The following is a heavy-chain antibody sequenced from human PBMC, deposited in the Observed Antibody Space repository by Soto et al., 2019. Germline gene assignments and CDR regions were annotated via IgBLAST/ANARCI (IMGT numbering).Heavy chain of an antibody. V-gene: IGHV3-30-3*01. J-gene: IGHJ6*02. CDR1: GFTFSSYA. Sequence: PGGSLRLSCAASGFTFSSYAMHWVRQAPCKGLEWVAVISYDGSNKYYADSVKGRFTISRDNSKNTLYLQMNSLRAEDTAVYYCARDQAGYSSGWYRGHYYYYGMDVWGQGTTVTVSS. CDR3: ARDQAGYSSGWYRGHYYYYGMDV. CDR2: ISYDGSNK. D-gene: IGHD6-19*01.